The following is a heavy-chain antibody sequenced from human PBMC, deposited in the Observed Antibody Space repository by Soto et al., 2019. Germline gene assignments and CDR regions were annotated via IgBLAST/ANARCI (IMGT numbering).Heavy chain of an antibody. CDR3: ARVLLGGYNGMDV. CDR2: IIPILGVA. D-gene: IGHD3-3*01. V-gene: IGHV1-69*02. Sequence: SVKVSCKASGGTFSSYTISWVRQAPGQGLEWMGRIIPILGVANYAQKFQGRVTITADKSTSTAYMELSSLRSEDTAVYYCARVLLGGYNGMDVWGQGTTVTVSS. J-gene: IGHJ6*02. CDR1: GGTFSSYT.